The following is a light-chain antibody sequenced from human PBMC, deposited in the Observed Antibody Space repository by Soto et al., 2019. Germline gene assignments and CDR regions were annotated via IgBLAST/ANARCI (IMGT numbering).Light chain of an antibody. V-gene: IGLV2-11*01. CDR3: TSYAGSDTLV. CDR2: DVT. Sequence: QSALTQPPSVSGSPGQSVTISCTGTSSDVGAYKYVSWYQHSPGKAPKLMIFDVTRRPSGVPDRFSGSKSGNTASLTISGLQAEDEADYYCTSYAGSDTLVFGTGTKLTVL. J-gene: IGLJ1*01. CDR1: SSDVGAYKY.